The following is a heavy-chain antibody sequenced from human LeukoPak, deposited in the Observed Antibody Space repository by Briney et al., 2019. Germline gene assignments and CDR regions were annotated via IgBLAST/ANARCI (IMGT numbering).Heavy chain of an antibody. CDR1: DFTFDFYW. Sequence: PGGSLRLSCVASDFTFDFYWMTWVRQAPGKGLEWLANILPDGSQKYYVDSVKGRFTTSRDNPKNSLYLQINNLRAEDTAVYYCGRLAHNAWYAIDFWGQGTLVTVSS. V-gene: IGHV3-7*01. CDR2: ILPDGSQK. CDR3: GRLAHNAWYAIDF. D-gene: IGHD2-2*01. J-gene: IGHJ4*02.